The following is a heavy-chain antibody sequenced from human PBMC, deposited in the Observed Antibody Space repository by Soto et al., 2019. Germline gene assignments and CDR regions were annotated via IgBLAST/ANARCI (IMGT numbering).Heavy chain of an antibody. V-gene: IGHV4-34*01. CDR3: ARLTVYSSSWYPFDY. CDR1: GGSFSGYY. J-gene: IGHJ4*02. D-gene: IGHD6-13*01. CDR2: INHSGST. Sequence: SETLSLTCAVYGGSFSGYYWSWIRQPPGKGLEWIGEINHSGSTNYNPSLKGRVTISVDTSKNQFSLKLSSVTAADTAVYYCARLTVYSSSWYPFDYWGQGTLVTVSS.